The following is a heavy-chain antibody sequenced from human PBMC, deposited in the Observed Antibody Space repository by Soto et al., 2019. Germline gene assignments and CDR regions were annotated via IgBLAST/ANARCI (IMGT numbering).Heavy chain of an antibody. CDR2: IWYDGSNK. D-gene: IGHD2-2*01. CDR1: GFTFSSYG. CDR3: ARDRYCSSISCQGWFDP. Sequence: LRLSCVASGFTFSSYGMHWVRQAPGKGLEWVAVIWYDGSNKYCADSVKGRFTISRDNSKNTLYLQMNSLRAEDTATYYCARDRYCSSISCQGWFDPWGQGTLVTVLL. J-gene: IGHJ5*02. V-gene: IGHV3-33*01.